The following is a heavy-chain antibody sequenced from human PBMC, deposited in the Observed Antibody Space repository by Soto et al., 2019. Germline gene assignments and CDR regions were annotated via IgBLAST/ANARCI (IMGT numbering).Heavy chain of an antibody. CDR2: ISYDGSNK. V-gene: IGHV3-30*18. Sequence: QVQLVESGGGVVQPGRSLRLSCAASGFTFSSYGMHWVRQAPGKGLEWVAVISYDGSNKYYADSVKGRFTISRDNSKNTLYLQMNSLRAEDTAVYYCAKTMVGWFDYWCQGTLVTVSS. CDR1: GFTFSSYG. J-gene: IGHJ4*02. CDR3: AKTMVGWFDY. D-gene: IGHD6-19*01.